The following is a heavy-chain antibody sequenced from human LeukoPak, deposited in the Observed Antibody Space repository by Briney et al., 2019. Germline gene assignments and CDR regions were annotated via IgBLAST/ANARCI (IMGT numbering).Heavy chain of an antibody. V-gene: IGHV3-23*01. CDR2: ISGSGAST. D-gene: IGHD6-25*01. Sequence: PGGSLRLSCAASGFTFATYAMTWVRQAPGKGLEWVSAISGSGASTYYADSVKGRFTISRDNSKNTMYLQMNSLRAEDTAVYYCAKSRYSSGWFDYWGQGTLVTVSS. J-gene: IGHJ5*01. CDR3: AKSRYSSGWFDY. CDR1: GFTFATYA.